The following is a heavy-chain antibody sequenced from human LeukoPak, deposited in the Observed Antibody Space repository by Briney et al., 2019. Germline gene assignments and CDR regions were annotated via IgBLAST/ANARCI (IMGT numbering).Heavy chain of an antibody. J-gene: IGHJ4*02. D-gene: IGHD3-3*01. CDR3: AKDFRFFGVVISLTVDFDY. V-gene: IGHV3-30*02. Sequence: GGSLRLSCAASGFTFSSYGMHWVRQAPGKGLEWVAFIRYDGSNKYYADSVKGRFTISRDNSKNTLYLQMSSLRAEDTAVYYCAKDFRFFGVVISLTVDFDYWGQGTLVTVSS. CDR1: GFTFSSYG. CDR2: IRYDGSNK.